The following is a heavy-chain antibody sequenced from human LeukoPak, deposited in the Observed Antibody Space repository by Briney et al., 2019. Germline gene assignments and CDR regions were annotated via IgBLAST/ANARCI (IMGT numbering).Heavy chain of an antibody. J-gene: IGHJ5*02. V-gene: IGHV1-18*01. CDR3: ARGDYYDSRPPGDP. CDR1: GGTFSSYA. Sequence: ASVKVSCKASGGTFSSYAISWVRQAPGQGLEWMGWISAYNGNTNYAQKLQGRVTMTTDTSTSTAYMELRSLRSDDTAVYYCARGDYYDSRPPGDPWGQGTLVTVSS. D-gene: IGHD3-22*01. CDR2: ISAYNGNT.